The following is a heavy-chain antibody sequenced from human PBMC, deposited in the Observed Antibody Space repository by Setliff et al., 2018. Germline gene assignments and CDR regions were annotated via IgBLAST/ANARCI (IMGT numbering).Heavy chain of an antibody. V-gene: IGHV4-61*02. CDR1: GGSISSGSYY. Sequence: SETLSLTCAVSGGSISSGSYYWSWIRQPAGKGLEWIGRIYTSGSTNYNPSLKSRVTISVDTSKNQFSLKLSSVTAADTAVYYCASEGGPEADAFDIWGQGTMVTVSS. J-gene: IGHJ3*02. D-gene: IGHD2-15*01. CDR2: IYTSGST. CDR3: ASEGGPEADAFDI.